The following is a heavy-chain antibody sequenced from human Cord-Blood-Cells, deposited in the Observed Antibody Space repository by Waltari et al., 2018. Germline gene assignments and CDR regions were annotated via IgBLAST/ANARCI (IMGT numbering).Heavy chain of an antibody. D-gene: IGHD3-3*01. CDR2: ISSSSSYI. CDR1: GFTFSSYS. Sequence: EVQLVESGGGLVKPGGSLRLSCAASGFTFSSYSMNWVRQAPGKGLEWVSSISSSSSYIYYADAVKGRFTISRDNAKNSLYLQMNSLRAEDTAVYYCARAAVMECFDYWGQGTLVTVSS. J-gene: IGHJ4*02. V-gene: IGHV3-21*01. CDR3: ARAAVMECFDY.